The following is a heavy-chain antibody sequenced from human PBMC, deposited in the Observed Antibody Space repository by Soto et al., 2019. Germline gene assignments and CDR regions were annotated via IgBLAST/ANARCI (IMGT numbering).Heavy chain of an antibody. J-gene: IGHJ4*02. D-gene: IGHD3-16*02. Sequence: SETLSLTCAVYGGSFSGYYWSWIRQPPGKGLEWIGEINHSGSTNYNPSLKSQVTISVDTSKNQFSLKLSSVTAADTAVYYCARESLYDYIWGSYRYILDYWGQGTLVTVSS. CDR1: GGSFSGYY. CDR3: ARESLYDYIWGSYRYILDY. CDR2: INHSGST. V-gene: IGHV4-34*01.